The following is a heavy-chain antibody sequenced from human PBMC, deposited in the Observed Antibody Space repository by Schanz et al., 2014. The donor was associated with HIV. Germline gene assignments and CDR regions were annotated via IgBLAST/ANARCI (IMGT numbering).Heavy chain of an antibody. V-gene: IGHV4-39*01. Sequence: QLQLQESGPGLVKPSETLSLTCNVSGGSIRSTSYYWDWIRQPPGKGLEWIGRVYYSGGSHYNPSLKRRVPIPVATPKNHSSLKLISVTAADTAVYYCARRADYGAYVDYWGQGTLVTVSS. CDR1: GGSIRSTSYY. D-gene: IGHD4-17*01. CDR3: ARRADYGAYVDY. J-gene: IGHJ4*02. CDR2: VYYSGGS.